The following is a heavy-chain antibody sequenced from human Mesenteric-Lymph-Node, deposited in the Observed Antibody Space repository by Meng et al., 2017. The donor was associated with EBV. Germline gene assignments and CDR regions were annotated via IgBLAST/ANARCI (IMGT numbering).Heavy chain of an antibody. J-gene: IGHJ4*02. Sequence: QVQLQQSGPGLVKPSQTFSLTCAISGDSVSSNSVGWAWIRQSPSRGLEWLGRTYYRSKWYNDYALSVESRITMNPDTSKNQFSLQLNSVTPDDTALYYCARAVAGKGTYDSWGQGTLVTVSS. CDR3: ARAVAGKGTYDS. CDR1: GDSVSSNSVG. V-gene: IGHV6-1*01. D-gene: IGHD6-19*01. CDR2: TYYRSKWYN.